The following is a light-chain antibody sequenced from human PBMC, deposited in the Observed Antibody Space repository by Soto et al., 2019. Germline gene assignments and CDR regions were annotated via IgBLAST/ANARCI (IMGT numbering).Light chain of an antibody. Sequence: QSALTQPPFASGSPGQSVTISCTGTSSDVGDYNYVSWYQQHPGKAPKLMIYEVSKRPSGVPDRFSGSKSGNAASLTVSGLQAEDEADYYCSSYAGSLYIFGTGTKVTVL. CDR2: EVS. J-gene: IGLJ1*01. CDR3: SSYAGSLYI. V-gene: IGLV2-8*01. CDR1: SSDVGDYNY.